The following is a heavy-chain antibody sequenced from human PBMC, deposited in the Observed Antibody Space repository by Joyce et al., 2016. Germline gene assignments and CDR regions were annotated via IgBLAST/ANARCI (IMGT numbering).Heavy chain of an antibody. J-gene: IGHJ5*02. CDR1: GGSFSGYD. Sequence: QVQLQQWGAGLLKPSETLSLTCAVYGGSFSGYDWSWIRQPPGKGLEWNGEINQSGSTNYNPSLKSRVTISVDTSKNQFSLKLSSVTAADTAVYYCARGPRSNWGLVWFDPWGQGTLVTVSS. V-gene: IGHV4-34*01. CDR3: ARGPRSNWGLVWFDP. CDR2: INQSGST. D-gene: IGHD7-27*01.